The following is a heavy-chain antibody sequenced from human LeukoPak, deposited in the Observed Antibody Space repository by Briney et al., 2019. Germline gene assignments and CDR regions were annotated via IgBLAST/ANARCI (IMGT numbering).Heavy chain of an antibody. CDR2: INQDGSGKQDEREK. Sequence: GGSLRLSCAASGFTFSQYWMSWVRQPPGKGLEWVANINQDGSGKQDEREKNYVNSVKGRFTTSRDNAKNSLYLQMNSLRAWDTAVYDCARFGRGVDSFYFYMDVWGKGTTVTVSS. D-gene: IGHD3-10*01. CDR3: ARFGRGVDSFYFYMDV. V-gene: IGHV3-7*01. J-gene: IGHJ6*03. CDR1: GFTFSQYW.